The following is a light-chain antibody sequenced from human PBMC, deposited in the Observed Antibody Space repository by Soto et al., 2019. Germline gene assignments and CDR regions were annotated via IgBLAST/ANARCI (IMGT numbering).Light chain of an antibody. CDR1: QSVSSY. V-gene: IGKV3-11*01. J-gene: IGKJ4*01. CDR3: QHRMSWPLT. Sequence: EIVLTPSPATLSLSPGERASLSCSASQSVSSYLACYQQKPGQPPRLLIYDASNRATGIPARFSGSGSGTDFTLTISSLDPEDFAIYYCQHRMSWPLTFGGGTKVDIK. CDR2: DAS.